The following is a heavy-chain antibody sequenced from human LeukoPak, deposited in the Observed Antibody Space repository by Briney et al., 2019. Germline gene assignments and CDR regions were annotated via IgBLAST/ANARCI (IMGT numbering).Heavy chain of an antibody. J-gene: IGHJ4*02. CDR3: ARGEMATAGGIDY. Sequence: ASVTVSCKASGYTFTSYAMHWVRQAPGQRLEWMGWINAGNGNTKYSQKFQGRVTITRDTSASTAYMELSSLRSEDTAVYYCARGEMATAGGIDYWGQGTLVTVSS. CDR1: GYTFTSYA. D-gene: IGHD5-24*01. V-gene: IGHV1-3*01. CDR2: INAGNGNT.